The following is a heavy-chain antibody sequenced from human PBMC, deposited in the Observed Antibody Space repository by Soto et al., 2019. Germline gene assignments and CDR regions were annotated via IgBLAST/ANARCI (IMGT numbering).Heavy chain of an antibody. CDR3: ATGVGATPRSNGMDV. CDR1: GFTFNDAW. CDR2: IKSKTDGGTI. D-gene: IGHD1-26*01. Sequence: GGSLRLSCAASGFTFNDAWMNWVRQAPGKGLEWVGRIKSKTDGGTIDYAAPVKGRFTISRDDSKSTVYLLMNSLKTEDTAVYYCATGVGATPRSNGMDVWGQGTTVTVSS. J-gene: IGHJ6*02. V-gene: IGHV3-15*07.